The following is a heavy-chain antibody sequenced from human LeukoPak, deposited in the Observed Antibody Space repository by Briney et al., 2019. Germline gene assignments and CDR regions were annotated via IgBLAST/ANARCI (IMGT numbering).Heavy chain of an antibody. CDR2: ISGSGGTT. CDR3: AKAPRGFQWFMDF. CDR1: GFTFSSYA. J-gene: IGHJ4*02. Sequence: PGRSLRLSCAASGFTFSSYAMHWVRQAPGKGLEWVSDISGSGGTTYHADPVKGRFTISRDNSKNILYLQMNNLRAEDTAVYYCAKAPRGFQWFMDFWGQGTLVTVSS. D-gene: IGHD2-8*02. V-gene: IGHV3-23*01.